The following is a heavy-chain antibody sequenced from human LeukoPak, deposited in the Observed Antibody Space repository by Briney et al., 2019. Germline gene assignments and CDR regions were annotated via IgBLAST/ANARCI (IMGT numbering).Heavy chain of an antibody. V-gene: IGHV3-33*01. J-gene: IGHJ4*02. CDR3: AREFTSAYSGSSRGL. Sequence: GGSLRLSCAASGFTFSTFGMHWVRQAPGKGLEWVAVIWFDGSNEYYADSVKGRFTISRDNSKDTLYLQMNSLRGEDTAVYYCAREFTSAYSGSSRGLWGLGTLVTVSS. CDR2: IWFDGSNE. CDR1: GFTFSTFG. D-gene: IGHD1-26*01.